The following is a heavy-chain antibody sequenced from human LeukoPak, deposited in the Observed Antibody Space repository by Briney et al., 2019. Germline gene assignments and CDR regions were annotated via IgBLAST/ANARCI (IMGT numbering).Heavy chain of an antibody. CDR3: ARPIYYYDSSGLLDY. J-gene: IGHJ4*02. V-gene: IGHV3-11*01. CDR1: GFTFSDYY. D-gene: IGHD3-22*01. Sequence: PGGSLRLSCAASGFTFSDYYMSWIRQAPGKGLEWVSYISSRGDIICYADSVKGRFTISRDNANNSLFLQMNSLRAEDTAVYYCARPIYYYDSSGLLDYWGQGTLVTVSS. CDR2: ISSRGDII.